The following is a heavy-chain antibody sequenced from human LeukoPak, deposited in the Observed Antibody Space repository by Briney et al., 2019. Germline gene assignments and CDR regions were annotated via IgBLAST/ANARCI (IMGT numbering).Heavy chain of an antibody. CDR3: ASFLYGMDV. V-gene: IGHV4-34*01. CDR1: GGSFSGYY. J-gene: IGHJ6*02. Sequence: SETLSLTCAVYGGSFSGYYWSWIRQPPGKGLEWIGEINHSGSTNYNPSLKSRVTISVDTSKNQFSLKLSSVTAADTAVYYCASFLYGMDVWGQGATVTVSS. D-gene: IGHD2/OR15-2a*01. CDR2: INHSGST.